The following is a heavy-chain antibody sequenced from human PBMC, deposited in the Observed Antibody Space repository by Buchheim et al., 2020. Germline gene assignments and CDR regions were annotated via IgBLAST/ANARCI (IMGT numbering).Heavy chain of an antibody. V-gene: IGHV4-39*01. J-gene: IGHJ4*02. CDR2: IYYSGST. CDR3: ARLVLVVGRTAFDY. Sequence: QLQLQESGPGLVKPSETLSLTCTVSGGSISSSSYYWGWIRQPPGKGLEWIGSIYYSGSTYYNPSLKSRVTIPVDTSKNTFSLKLSSVTAADTAVYYCARLVLVVGRTAFDYWGQGTL. D-gene: IGHD2-21*01. CDR1: GGSISSSSYY.